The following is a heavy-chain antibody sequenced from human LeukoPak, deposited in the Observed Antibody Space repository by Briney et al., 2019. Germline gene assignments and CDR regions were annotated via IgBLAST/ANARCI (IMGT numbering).Heavy chain of an antibody. V-gene: IGHV4-59*11. D-gene: IGHD2-15*01. Sequence: PSETLSLTCTLSGGSISSHYWSWIRQPPGKGLEWIGYFYSSGSTNYNPSLKSRVTISVDSSRKQFSLNLSSVTAADTAVYYCALKVLQGGYMYVWGKGTTVTVSS. CDR3: ALKVLQGGYMYV. CDR2: FYSSGST. J-gene: IGHJ6*03. CDR1: GGSISSHY.